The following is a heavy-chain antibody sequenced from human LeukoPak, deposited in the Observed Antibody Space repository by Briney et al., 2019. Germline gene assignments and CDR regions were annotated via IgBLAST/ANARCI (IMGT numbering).Heavy chain of an antibody. CDR3: ARDDSSTWYIGY. Sequence: HPGGSLRLSCAASGLTFSTYSMNWVRQAPGKGLEWASYISSSSSTIYYADSVKGRFTISRDNAKNSLYLQMNSLRDEDTAVYYCARDDSSTWYIGYWGQGTLVTVSS. V-gene: IGHV3-48*02. J-gene: IGHJ4*02. CDR2: ISSSSSTI. CDR1: GLTFSTYS. D-gene: IGHD6-13*01.